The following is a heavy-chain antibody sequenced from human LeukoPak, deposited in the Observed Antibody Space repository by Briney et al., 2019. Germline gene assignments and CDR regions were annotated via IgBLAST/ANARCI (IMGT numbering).Heavy chain of an antibody. J-gene: IGHJ4*02. CDR1: GFTFSTYS. D-gene: IGHD2-8*01. V-gene: IGHV3-21*01. Sequence: PGGSLRLSCAASGFTFSTYSMNWVRQAPGKGLEWVSSISSGSSYIYYADSVMGRFTISRYNAKNSLYLQMNSLRAEDTAVYYCAGGCISASCSFDYWGQGTLVTVSS. CDR2: ISSGSSYI. CDR3: AGGCISASCSFDY.